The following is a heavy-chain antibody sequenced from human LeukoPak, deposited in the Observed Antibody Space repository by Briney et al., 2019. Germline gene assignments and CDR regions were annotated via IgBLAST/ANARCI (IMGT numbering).Heavy chain of an antibody. CDR2: ISYSGST. V-gene: IGHV4-59*01. CDR3: ARAGGYASPIGI. Sequence: PSETLSLTCAVYGGSFSGYYWSWIRQPPGKGLEWIGYISYSGSTNYNPSLKSRVTISADTSKNQFSLKLTSVTAADTAVYYCARAGGYASPIGIWGQGTMVTVSS. J-gene: IGHJ3*02. CDR1: GGSFSGYY. D-gene: IGHD5-12*01.